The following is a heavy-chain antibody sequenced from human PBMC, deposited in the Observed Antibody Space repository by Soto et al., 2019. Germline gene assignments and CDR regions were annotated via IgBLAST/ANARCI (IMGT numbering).Heavy chain of an antibody. CDR2: ISWNSGSI. Sequence: GGSLRLSCAASGFTFDDYAMHWVRQAPGKGLEWVSGISWNSGSIGYADSVKGRFTISRDNAKNSLYLQMNSLRAEDTALYYCAKDSSAWYQSVIDIWGQGTKVTVSS. CDR1: GFTFDDYA. D-gene: IGHD6-19*01. J-gene: IGHJ3*02. CDR3: AKDSSAWYQSVIDI. V-gene: IGHV3-9*01.